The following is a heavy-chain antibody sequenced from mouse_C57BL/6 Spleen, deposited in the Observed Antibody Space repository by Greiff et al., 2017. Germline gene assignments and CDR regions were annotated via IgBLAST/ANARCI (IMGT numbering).Heavy chain of an antibody. CDR1: GYTFTEYT. J-gene: IGHJ4*01. Sequence: QVQLKESGAELVKPGASVKLSCKASGYTFTEYTIHWVKQRSGQGLEWIGWFYPGSGSIKYNEKFKDKATLTADKSSSTVYMELSRLTSEDSAVYFCARHERGYGNCLFYAMDYWGQGTSVTVSS. CDR3: ARHERGYGNCLFYAMDY. D-gene: IGHD2-10*02. CDR2: FYPGSGSI. V-gene: IGHV1-62-2*01.